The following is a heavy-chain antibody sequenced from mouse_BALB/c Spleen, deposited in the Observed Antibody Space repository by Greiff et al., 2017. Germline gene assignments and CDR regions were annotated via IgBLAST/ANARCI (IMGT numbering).Heavy chain of an antibody. CDR2: INPYNDGT. V-gene: IGHV1-14*01. Sequence: EVQLVESGPELVKPGASVKMSCKASGYTFTSYVMHWVKQKPGQGLEWIGYINPYNDGTKYNEKFKGKATLTSDKSSSTAYMELSSLTSEDSAVYYCASGKTYYGNRYWYFDVWGAGTTVTVSS. J-gene: IGHJ1*01. CDR1: GYTFTSYV. D-gene: IGHD2-10*01. CDR3: ASGKTYYGNRYWYFDV.